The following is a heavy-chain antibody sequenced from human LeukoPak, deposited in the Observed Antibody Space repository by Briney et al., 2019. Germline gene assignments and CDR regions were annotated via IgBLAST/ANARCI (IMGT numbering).Heavy chain of an antibody. CDR3: ATGYSGYKTFD. Sequence: PSETLSLTCAVYGGSFSGYYWGWIRQPPGKGLEWIGEINHSGSTNYNPSLKSRVTISVDTSKNQFSLKLSSVTAADTAVYYCATGYSGYKTFDWGQGTLVTVSS. CDR2: INHSGST. J-gene: IGHJ4*02. D-gene: IGHD5-12*01. CDR1: GGSFSGYY. V-gene: IGHV4-34*01.